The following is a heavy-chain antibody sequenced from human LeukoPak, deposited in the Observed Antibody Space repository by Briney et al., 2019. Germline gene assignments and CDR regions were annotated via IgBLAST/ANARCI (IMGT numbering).Heavy chain of an antibody. D-gene: IGHD5-18*01. Sequence: GGSLRLSCAASAFTFSSYWMTWIRQAPGNGLEWVANIKQDGSEKYYVDSVKGRFTISRDNAKNSLYLQMNSLRAGDTAVYYCARDTGGGYSCYDCWGQGTLVTVSS. V-gene: IGHV3-7*01. CDR1: AFTFSSYW. CDR2: IKQDGSEK. J-gene: IGHJ4*02. CDR3: ARDTGGGYSCYDC.